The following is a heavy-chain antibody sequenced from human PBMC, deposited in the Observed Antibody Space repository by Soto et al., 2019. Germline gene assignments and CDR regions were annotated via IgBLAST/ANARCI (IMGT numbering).Heavy chain of an antibody. Sequence: QVQLQESGPGLVKPSETLSLTCTVSGGSISSYYWSWIRQSPGKGLEWIGYIYYSGSTNYNPSLKIRVTISVDTSKNQFSLKLSSVTAADTAVYYCARLLGRGTYVPDYWGQGTLVTVSS. D-gene: IGHD3-10*02. CDR1: GGSISSYY. V-gene: IGHV4-59*01. CDR3: ARLLGRGTYVPDY. CDR2: IYYSGST. J-gene: IGHJ4*02.